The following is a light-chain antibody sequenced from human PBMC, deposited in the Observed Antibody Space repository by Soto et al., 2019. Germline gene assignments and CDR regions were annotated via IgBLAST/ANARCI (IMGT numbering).Light chain of an antibody. Sequence: EIVLTQSPRTLSFSHGEIATLYCKSSQSVTSSYLAWYQQNPGQAPRLLISGASSRATGIPDRFSGTGSETDFTLTIGRLEPEDFAVYYCQQYDNSPITFGQGRRLEVK. CDR2: GAS. CDR3: QQYDNSPIT. V-gene: IGKV3-20*01. CDR1: QSVTSSY. J-gene: IGKJ5*01.